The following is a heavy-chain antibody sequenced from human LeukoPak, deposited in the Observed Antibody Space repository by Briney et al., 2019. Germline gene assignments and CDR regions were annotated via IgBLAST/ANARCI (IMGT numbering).Heavy chain of an antibody. Sequence: GASVKVSCKASGYTFTSYYMHWVRQAPGQGLEWMGKINPSGGSTSYAQKFQGRVTMTRDMSTSTVYMELSSPRSEDTAVYYCARDPTIGHYYYYMDVWGKGTTVTVSS. D-gene: IGHD5-24*01. CDR3: ARDPTIGHYYYYMDV. V-gene: IGHV1-46*01. J-gene: IGHJ6*03. CDR1: GYTFTSYY. CDR2: INPSGGST.